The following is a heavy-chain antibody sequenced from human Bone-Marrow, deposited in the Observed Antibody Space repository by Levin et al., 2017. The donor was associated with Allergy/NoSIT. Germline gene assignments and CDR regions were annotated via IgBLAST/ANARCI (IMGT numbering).Heavy chain of an antibody. V-gene: IGHV3-15*01. Sequence: GESLKISCAASGFTFSNAWMTWVRQAPGKGLEWVGRIKSKTDGETTDYAAPVKGRFTVPRDDSTNTLYLQMNSLKAEDTAMYYCTTDQQLLVLDAFDIWGQGTMVTVSS. CDR3: TTDQQLLVLDAFDI. J-gene: IGHJ3*02. D-gene: IGHD6-13*01. CDR2: IKSKTDGETT. CDR1: GFTFSNAW.